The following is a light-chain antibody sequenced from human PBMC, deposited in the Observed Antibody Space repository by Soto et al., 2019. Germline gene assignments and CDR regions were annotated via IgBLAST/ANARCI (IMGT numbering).Light chain of an antibody. V-gene: IGKV3-15*01. CDR3: QQYDSYPPT. CDR1: QSVRST. CDR2: GAS. Sequence: EIVMTQSPATLSVSPGERATLSCRASQSVRSTLAWYQQKPGQAPRLLIYGASTRATGIPARFSGSGSGADFTLTISSLQSEDFATYYCQQYDSYPPTFGQGTKVEIK. J-gene: IGKJ1*01.